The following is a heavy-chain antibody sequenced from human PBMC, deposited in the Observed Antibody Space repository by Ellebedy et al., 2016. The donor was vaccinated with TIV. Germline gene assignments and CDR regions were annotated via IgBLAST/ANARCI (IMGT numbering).Heavy chain of an antibody. CDR3: ARDPGGGGDFGDNWFDP. V-gene: IGHV3-66*01. Sequence: GESLKISCAASGFTFSTYAMSWVRQAPWKGLEWVSVLYPDAKTNYTDSVNGRFIVSRDNSKNTLYLQMNSLRAEDTAVYYCARDPGGGGDFGDNWFDPWGQGTLVTVSS. D-gene: IGHD2-21*01. CDR1: GFTFSTYA. CDR2: LYPDAKT. J-gene: IGHJ5*02.